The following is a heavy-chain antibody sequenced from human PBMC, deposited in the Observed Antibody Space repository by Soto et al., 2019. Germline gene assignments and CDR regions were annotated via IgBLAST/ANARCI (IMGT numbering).Heavy chain of an antibody. Sequence: GGSLRLSCAASGFTFSSYSMNWVRQAPGKGLEWVSYISSSSTMYYADSVKGRFTISRDNAKNSLYLQMNSLRDEDTAVYYCARGGFSNTWSNFDSWGQGSQVTVSS. CDR1: GFTFSSYS. J-gene: IGHJ4*02. D-gene: IGHD6-13*01. CDR3: ARGGFSNTWSNFDS. CDR2: ISSSSTM. V-gene: IGHV3-48*02.